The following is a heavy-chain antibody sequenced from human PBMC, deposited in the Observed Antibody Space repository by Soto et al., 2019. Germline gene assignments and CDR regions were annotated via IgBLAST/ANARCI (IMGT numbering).Heavy chain of an antibody. CDR3: LHHGCDHYDHDF. Sequence: SETLSLTCAVSGGSLSSSTWWSWVHQPPGKALVWRGGIFYSGSTKYNPSLNSRVTISADQSKKNLSLRLSSVTAADTARYYCLHHGCDHYDHDFWGQGILVTVSS. D-gene: IGHD4-17*01. CDR1: GGSLSSSTW. CDR2: IFYSGST. J-gene: IGHJ4*01. V-gene: IGHV4-4*02.